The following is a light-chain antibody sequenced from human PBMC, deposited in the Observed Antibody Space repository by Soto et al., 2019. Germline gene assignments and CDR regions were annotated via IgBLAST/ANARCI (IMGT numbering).Light chain of an antibody. CDR3: SSYTSSTFYV. Sequence: QSFLTQPASVSGSPGQSITISCTGTSSDVGGYNYVSWYQQHPGKAPKLMIYEVSNRPSGVSNRSSGSKSGNTASLTISGLQAEDGADYYCSSYTSSTFYVFGTGTKVTVL. V-gene: IGLV2-14*01. CDR2: EVS. CDR1: SSDVGGYNY. J-gene: IGLJ1*01.